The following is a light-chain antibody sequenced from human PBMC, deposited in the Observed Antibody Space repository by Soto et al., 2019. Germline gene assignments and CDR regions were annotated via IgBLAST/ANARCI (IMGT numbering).Light chain of an antibody. V-gene: IGLV2-14*03. CDR2: DVS. CDR1: NSDIGGYDS. J-gene: IGLJ3*02. Sequence: QSALTQPASVSGSPGQTIIISGTGSNSDIGGYDSVSWYQQHPGRAPKLILFDVSHRPSKVPVRFSGSKSGNTASLTISGLQTEDEADYYCISYSTGNTLVLFGGGTKLTVL. CDR3: ISYSTGNTLVL.